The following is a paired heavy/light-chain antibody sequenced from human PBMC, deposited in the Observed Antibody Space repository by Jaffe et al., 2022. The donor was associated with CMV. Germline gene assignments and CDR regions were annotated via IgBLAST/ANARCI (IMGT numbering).Light chain of an antibody. J-gene: IGLJ3*02. CDR3: GTWDTTLSAGV. Sequence: QSALTQPPSVSAAPGQRVTISCSGSSSNIGNNYVSWYQQFPGTAPKLLIYDNNKRPLGTPERFSASKSGTSATLGITGLQTGDEADYYCGTWDTTLSAGVFGGGTKLIVL. V-gene: IGLV1-51*01. CDR2: DNN. CDR1: SSNIGNNY.
Heavy chain of an antibody. CDR3: ARALKRAWLLRPWDFYGMDV. Sequence: QVQMVQSGAEVRKPGASVKVSCQTSGYTFSSYLIIWVRQAPGQGLEWMGWISPYNDNTKSAESLQGRVTMTTDTSTATAYMEVTSLTSDDTGVYFCARALKRAWLLRPWDFYGMDVWGQGTTVTVSS. D-gene: IGHD6-19*01. CDR1: GYTFSSYL. V-gene: IGHV1-18*01. J-gene: IGHJ6*02. CDR2: ISPYNDNT.